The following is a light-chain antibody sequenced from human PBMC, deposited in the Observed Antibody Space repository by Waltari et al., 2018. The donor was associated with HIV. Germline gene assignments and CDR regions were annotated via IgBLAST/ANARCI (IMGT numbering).Light chain of an antibody. CDR1: QSVLYFSDNKNY. CDR2: WAS. J-gene: IGKJ2*01. Sequence: DIVMTQSPDSLAVSLGERATINCKSSQSVLYFSDNKNYLGWYQQKTGQPPKLLIYWASTRASGVPDRFSDSGSGTDFTLTISSLQAEDVAVYYCQQYYSNPLTFGQGTKLEIK. V-gene: IGKV4-1*01. CDR3: QQYYSNPLT.